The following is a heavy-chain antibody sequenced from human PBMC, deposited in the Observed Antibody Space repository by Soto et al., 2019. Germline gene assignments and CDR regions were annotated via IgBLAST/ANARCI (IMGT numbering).Heavy chain of an antibody. CDR2: MNPNSGNT. V-gene: IGHV1-8*01. D-gene: IGHD2-15*01. CDR1: GYTFTSYY. J-gene: IGHJ5*02. CDR3: ARGRWGCSGGSCYSLWWFDP. Sequence: GASVKVSCKPSGYTFTSYYINWVRQATGQGLECMGWMNPNSGNTGYAQKFQGRVTMTRNTSISTAYMELSSLRSEDTAVYYYARGRWGCSGGSCYSLWWFDPWGQGTLVTVSS.